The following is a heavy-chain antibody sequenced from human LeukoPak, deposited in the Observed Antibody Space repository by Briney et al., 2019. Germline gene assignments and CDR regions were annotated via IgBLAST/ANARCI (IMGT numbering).Heavy chain of an antibody. D-gene: IGHD7-27*01. J-gene: IGHJ5*02. V-gene: IGHV4-59*02. Sequence: SETLSLTCTVSGASVTDYYWSWIRRSPGKGLEWISYIHHSGNSDYNPSLRSRVTTSLDTSKNQFSLNLISVTAADTAVYYCTRGHWGLQSWSQGTLVTVSS. CDR2: IHHSGNS. CDR3: TRGHWGLQS. CDR1: GASVTDYY.